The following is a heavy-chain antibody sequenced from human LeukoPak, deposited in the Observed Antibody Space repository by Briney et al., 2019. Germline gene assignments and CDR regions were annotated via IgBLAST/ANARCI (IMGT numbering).Heavy chain of an antibody. Sequence: GGSLRLSCAASGFTFSSYAMHWVRQAPGKGLEWVAVISYDGSNKYYADSVKGRFTISRNNSKNTLYLQMNSLRAEDTAVYYCASPYYYDSSGYYWMMAFYIWGQGTMVTVSS. CDR1: GFTFSSYA. V-gene: IGHV3-30*04. CDR2: ISYDGSNK. D-gene: IGHD3-22*01. CDR3: ASPYYYDSSGYYWMMAFYI. J-gene: IGHJ3*02.